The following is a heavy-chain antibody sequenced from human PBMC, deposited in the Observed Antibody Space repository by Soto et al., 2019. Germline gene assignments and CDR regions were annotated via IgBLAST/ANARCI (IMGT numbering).Heavy chain of an antibody. CDR2: ISYGGSNK. Sequence: GSLRLSCAASGFTFSSYAMHWVRQAPGKGLEWVAVISYGGSNKYYADSVKGRFTISRGNSKNTLYLQMNSLRAEDTAVYHCAKARAYYYDSSALGDYWGQGTLVTVSS. V-gene: IGHV3-30*04. J-gene: IGHJ4*02. CDR3: AKARAYYYDSSALGDY. CDR1: GFTFSSYA. D-gene: IGHD3-22*01.